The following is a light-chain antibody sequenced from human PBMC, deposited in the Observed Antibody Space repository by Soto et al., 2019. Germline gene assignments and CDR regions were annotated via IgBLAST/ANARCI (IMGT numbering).Light chain of an antibody. J-gene: IGKJ2*01. CDR3: QQYKDWPPYT. V-gene: IGKV3-15*01. Sequence: EILMTQSQDTLSVSLGERATLSCRASQSISSNLAWYQQKPGQAPRLLIYGATTRATGVPARFSGGRSGTEFTLTISSLQSEDSAVYYCQQYKDWPPYTFGQGTKLEIK. CDR1: QSISSN. CDR2: GAT.